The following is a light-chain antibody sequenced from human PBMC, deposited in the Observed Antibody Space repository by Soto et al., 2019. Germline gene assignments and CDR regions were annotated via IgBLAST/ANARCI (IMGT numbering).Light chain of an antibody. Sequence: QSALTQPASVSGSPGQSITISCTGTSSDVGGYNYVSWYQQHPGKAPKLMIYDVSNRPSGVSNRFSGSKSGNTASLTISGIQAEDEADYYCSSYTSSSTLVVFGGGTQLPVL. CDR2: DVS. CDR3: SSYTSSSTLVV. CDR1: SSDVGGYNY. J-gene: IGLJ2*01. V-gene: IGLV2-14*01.